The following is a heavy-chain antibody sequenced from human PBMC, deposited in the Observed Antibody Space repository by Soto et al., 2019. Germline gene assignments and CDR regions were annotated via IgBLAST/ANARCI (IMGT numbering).Heavy chain of an antibody. CDR1: GFSLSTSGVG. V-gene: IGHV2-5*01. CDR2: IYFNGDR. Sequence: SAPTLVNPTQTLTLTCTSSGFSLSTSGVGVGWIRQPPGKALEWLALIYFNGDRRRSPSLENRLTITKDTSKNQVILTMTNMDPEDTATYYCIYRRAAYDYHGLDVWGQGTTVTVSS. J-gene: IGHJ6*02. CDR3: IYRRAAYDYHGLDV. D-gene: IGHD6-25*01.